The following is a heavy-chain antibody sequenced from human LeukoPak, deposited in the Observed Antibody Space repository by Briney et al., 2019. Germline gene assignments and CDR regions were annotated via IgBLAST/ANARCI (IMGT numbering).Heavy chain of an antibody. CDR3: ARDETSGYYFPGY. CDR1: GFTFDDYG. D-gene: IGHD3-22*01. V-gene: IGHV3-20*04. Sequence: GGSLRLSCAASGFTFDDYGMSWVRQAPGKGLEWVSGINWNGGSTVYADSVRGRFTISRDNAKNSLYLQMNSLRAEDTALYYCARDETSGYYFPGYWGQGTLVTVSS. CDR2: INWNGGST. J-gene: IGHJ4*02.